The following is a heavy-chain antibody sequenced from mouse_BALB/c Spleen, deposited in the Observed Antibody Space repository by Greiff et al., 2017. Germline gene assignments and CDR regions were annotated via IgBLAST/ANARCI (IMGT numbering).Heavy chain of an antibody. V-gene: IGHV5-17*02. CDR3: ARDDGYYYYYAMDY. CDR2: ISSGSSTI. J-gene: IGHJ4*01. CDR1: GFTFSSFG. Sequence: EVQLQESGGGLVQPGGSRKLSCAASGFTFSSFGMHWVRQAPEKGLEWVAYISSGSSTIYYADTVKGRFTISRDNPKNTLFLQMTSLRSEDTAMYYCARDDGYYYYYAMDYWGQGTSVTVSS. D-gene: IGHD2-3*01.